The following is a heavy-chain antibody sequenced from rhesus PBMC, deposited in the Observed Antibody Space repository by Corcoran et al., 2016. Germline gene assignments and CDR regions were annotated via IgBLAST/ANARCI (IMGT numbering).Heavy chain of an antibody. D-gene: IGHD2-21*01. J-gene: IGHJ4*01. CDR3: ARRYCTGSGCYAPYFDY. V-gene: IGHV2-174*01. Sequence: QVTLKESGPALVKPTQTLTLTCTFSGFSLSTSGMGVCWIRQPPGKALEWLALIYWDDDKNYRTALKSRHTISKDTSKNQVCLTMTKMDPVDTATYDCARRYCTGSGCYAPYFDYWGQGVLVTVSS. CDR1: GFSLSTSGMG. CDR2: IYWDDDK.